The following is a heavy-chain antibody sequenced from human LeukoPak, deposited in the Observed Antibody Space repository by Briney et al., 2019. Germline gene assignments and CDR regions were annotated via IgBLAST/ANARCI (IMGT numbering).Heavy chain of an antibody. CDR2: IKRDGSST. J-gene: IGHJ6*02. CDR1: GFTFSNYW. Sequence: GGSLRLSCAASGFTFSNYWMHRVHQAPGKGLVKVSRIKRDGSSTSYAESAKGRFIISRDNAKNSMYLQMNSLRAEDTAVYYCARDLTRGEVDYYYYGMDVWGQGTTVTVS. V-gene: IGHV3-74*01. CDR3: ARDLTRGEVDYYYYGMDV. D-gene: IGHD3-16*01.